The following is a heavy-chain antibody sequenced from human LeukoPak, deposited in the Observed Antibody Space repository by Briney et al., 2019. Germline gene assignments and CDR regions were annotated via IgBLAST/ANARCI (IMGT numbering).Heavy chain of an antibody. CDR1: GFTFSRYG. Sequence: GGSLRLSCAASGFTFSRYGMSWVRQAPGKGLEWVSAISGSGGSTFYADSVKGRFTISRDNSKNTLYLQMNSLRAEDTAVYYCAKDRGSIFGVVSGFQHWGQGTLVTVSS. CDR2: ISGSGGST. J-gene: IGHJ1*01. V-gene: IGHV3-23*01. CDR3: AKDRGSIFGVVSGFQH. D-gene: IGHD3-3*01.